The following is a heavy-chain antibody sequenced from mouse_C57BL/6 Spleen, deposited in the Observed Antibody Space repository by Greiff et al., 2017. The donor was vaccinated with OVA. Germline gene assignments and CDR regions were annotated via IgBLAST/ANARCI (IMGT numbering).Heavy chain of an antibody. V-gene: IGHV3-8*01. J-gene: IGHJ4*01. Sequence: VKLVESGPGLAKPSQPLSLTCSVTGYSITSDYWNWIRKFPGNKLEYMGYISYSGSTYYNPSLKSRISITRDTSKNQYYLQLNSVTTEDTATYYCARRAYYSNYGGAMDYWGQGTSVTVSS. D-gene: IGHD2-5*01. CDR3: ARRAYYSNYGGAMDY. CDR1: GYSITSDY. CDR2: ISYSGST.